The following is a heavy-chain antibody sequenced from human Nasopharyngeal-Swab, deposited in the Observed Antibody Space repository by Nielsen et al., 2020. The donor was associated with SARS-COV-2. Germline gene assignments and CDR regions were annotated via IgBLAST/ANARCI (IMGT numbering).Heavy chain of an antibody. CDR2: ISSNSRYI. CDR1: GFTFSSYS. J-gene: IGHJ6*02. CDR3: ARDGPELWSYYYYYGMDV. D-gene: IGHD5-18*01. V-gene: IGHV3-21*01. Sequence: GESLKISCAASGFTFSSYSMNWVRQAPGKGLEWVSSISSNSRYIYYADSVKGRFTISRDNAKNSLYLQMNSLRAEDMAVYYCARDGPELWSYYYYYGMDVWGQGTTVTVSS.